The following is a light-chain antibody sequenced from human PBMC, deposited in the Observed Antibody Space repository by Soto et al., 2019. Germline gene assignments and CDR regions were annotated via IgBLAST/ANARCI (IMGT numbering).Light chain of an antibody. Sequence: QSVLTQPPSASGSPGQSVTISCTGTSSDVGGSNYVSWYQHHPGKAPKLIIYEVTKRPSGVPDRFSGSKSGNTASLTVSGLQAEDEADYHCSSYEVNNDLKLFGGGTKPTVL. CDR2: EVT. V-gene: IGLV2-8*01. CDR3: SSYEVNNDLKL. CDR1: SSDVGGSNY. J-gene: IGLJ2*01.